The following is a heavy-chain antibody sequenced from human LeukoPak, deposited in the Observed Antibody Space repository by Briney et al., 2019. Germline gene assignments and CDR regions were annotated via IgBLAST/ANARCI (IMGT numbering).Heavy chain of an antibody. J-gene: IGHJ6*02. Sequence: SETLSLTCTVPGGSISSYYWSWIRQPAGKGLEWIGRIYTSGSTNYNPSLKSRVTMSVDTSKNQFSLKLSSVTAADTAVYYCARDTDYDFWSGLGRGYYYYGMDVWGQGTTVTVSS. V-gene: IGHV4-4*07. CDR1: GGSISSYY. CDR3: ARDTDYDFWSGLGRGYYYYGMDV. D-gene: IGHD3-3*01. CDR2: IYTSGST.